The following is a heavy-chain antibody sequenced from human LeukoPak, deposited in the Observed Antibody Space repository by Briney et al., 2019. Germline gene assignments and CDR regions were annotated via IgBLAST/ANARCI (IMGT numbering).Heavy chain of an antibody. J-gene: IGHJ4*02. D-gene: IGHD4-23*01. CDR2: IWYDGSNK. CDR3: AKGRPIYSGGKAPGGYFDY. Sequence: PRRSLRLSCAASAFTFSSDGIHWVRQAPGKRLEWVAVIWYDGSNKYYADSVTGRFTISRDKSKNTLYLQMNSLRAEDTAVYYCAKGRPIYSGGKAPGGYFDYWGQGTLVTVSS. V-gene: IGHV3-33*03. CDR1: AFTFSSDG.